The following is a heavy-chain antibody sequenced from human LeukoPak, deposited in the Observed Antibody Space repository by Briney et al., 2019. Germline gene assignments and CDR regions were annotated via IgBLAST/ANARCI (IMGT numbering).Heavy chain of an antibody. CDR3: AREYNSRATFDY. D-gene: IGHD1-20*01. CDR1: ASGVSFTSHS. V-gene: IGHV3-21*05. CDR2: ISSSDSYI. Sequence: GGSLRLSCAASASGVSFTSHSMNWVRQAPGKGLEWISYISSSDSYIFYAASVEDRFTVSRDNARNSLYLQMNSLRAEDTAIYYCAREYNSRATFDYWGQGTLVTVSS. J-gene: IGHJ4*02.